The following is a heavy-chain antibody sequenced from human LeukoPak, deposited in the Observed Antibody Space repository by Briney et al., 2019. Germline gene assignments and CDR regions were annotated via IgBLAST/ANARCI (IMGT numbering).Heavy chain of an antibody. CDR1: GFTFSSYS. V-gene: IGHV3-21*01. CDR2: ISSSSSYI. D-gene: IGHD3-22*01. J-gene: IGHJ4*02. CDR3: ARGNWEYYYDSSGYYENDY. Sequence: GGSLRLSCAASGFTFSSYSMTWVRQAPGKGLEWVSSISSSSSYIYYADSVKDRFTISRDNAKNSLYLQMNSLRAEDTAVYYCARGNWEYYYDSSGYYENDYWGQGTLVTVSS.